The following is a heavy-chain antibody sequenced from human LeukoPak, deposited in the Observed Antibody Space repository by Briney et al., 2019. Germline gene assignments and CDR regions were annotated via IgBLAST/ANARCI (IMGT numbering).Heavy chain of an antibody. J-gene: IGHJ5*02. CDR1: GFTLSSYS. CDR2: ISSSSSYI. D-gene: IGHD3-9*01. V-gene: IGHV3-21*01. CDR3: ARGLSGYDIFNRFVP. Sequence: GGPLTLLCAASGFTLSSYSMNWLRQATGKGLEWVSSISSSSSYIHYADSVKGRFTISRDHATNSLYLRMNCLRAEDTSVYYCARGLSGYDIFNRFVPCGEGNLLTVSS.